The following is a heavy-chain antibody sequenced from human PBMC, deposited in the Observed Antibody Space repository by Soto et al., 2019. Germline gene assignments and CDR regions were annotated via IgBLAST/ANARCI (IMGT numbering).Heavy chain of an antibody. CDR2: INPNSGST. V-gene: IGHV1-2*02. J-gene: IGHJ4*02. CDR3: ARSSDSSGYYYPGADY. CDR1: GYTFTGYY. D-gene: IGHD3-22*01. Sequence: QVQLVQSGAEVKKPGASVKVSCKASGYTFTGYYMHWVRQAPGQGLEWMGWINPNSGSTNYAQKFQGRVTMTRDTSISTAYMELSRLRSDDTAVYYCARSSDSSGYYYPGADYWGQGTLVTVSS.